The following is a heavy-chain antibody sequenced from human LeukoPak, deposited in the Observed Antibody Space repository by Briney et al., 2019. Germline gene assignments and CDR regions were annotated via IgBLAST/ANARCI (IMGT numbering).Heavy chain of an antibody. V-gene: IGHV3-48*02. J-gene: IGHJ4*02. CDR1: GFTFSSYS. CDR3: ARDYGDLPARVPYFDY. D-gene: IGHD4-17*01. CDR2: ISSSSSMI. Sequence: GGSLRLSCAAPGFTFSSYSMNWVRQAPGKGLEWVSYISSSSSMIYYADSVKGRFTISRDNAKNSLYLQMKSLRDEDTAIYYCARDYGDLPARVPYFDYWAREPWSPSPQ.